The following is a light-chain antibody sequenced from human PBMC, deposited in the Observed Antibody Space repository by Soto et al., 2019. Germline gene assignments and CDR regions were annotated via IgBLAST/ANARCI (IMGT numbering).Light chain of an antibody. CDR2: EVS. CDR1: SSDVGGYNY. CDR3: SSYTSSSTLR. Sequence: QSALTQPASVSGSPGQSITISCTGTSSDVGGYNYVSWYQQHPGKAPKLMIYEVSNRPSGVSNRFSGSKSGNTASPTISGLQAEDEADYYCSSYTSSSTLRIGGGTKLTVL. V-gene: IGLV2-14*01. J-gene: IGLJ2*01.